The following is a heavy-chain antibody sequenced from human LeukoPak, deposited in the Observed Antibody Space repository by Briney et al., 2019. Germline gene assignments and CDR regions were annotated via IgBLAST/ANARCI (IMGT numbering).Heavy chain of an antibody. CDR3: SADFGTTSAFDI. J-gene: IGHJ3*02. V-gene: IGHV3-73*01. CDR2: IRSKANSYAT. Sequence: GGSLRLSCAASGFTFSGSAMHRVRQASGKGLEWVGRIRSKANSYATAYAASVKGRFTISRDDSKNTAYLQMNSLKTEDTAVYYCSADFGTTSAFDIWGQGTMVTVSS. CDR1: GFTFSGSA. D-gene: IGHD1-1*01.